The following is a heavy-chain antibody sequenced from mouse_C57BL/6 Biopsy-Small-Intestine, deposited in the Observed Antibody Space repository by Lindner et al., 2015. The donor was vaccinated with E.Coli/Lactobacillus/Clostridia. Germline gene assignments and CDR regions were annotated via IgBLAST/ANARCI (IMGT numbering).Heavy chain of an antibody. CDR3: ASSYVYYFDY. D-gene: IGHD1-1*01. J-gene: IGHJ2*01. CDR2: IYPGDGDT. Sequence: VQLQESGPELVKPGASVKISCKASGYAFSSSWMNWVKQRPGKGLEWIGRIYPGDGDTNYNGKFKGKATLTADKSSSTAYMQLSSLTSEDSAVYFCASSYVYYFDYWGQGTTLTVSS. V-gene: IGHV1-82*01. CDR1: GYAFSSSW.